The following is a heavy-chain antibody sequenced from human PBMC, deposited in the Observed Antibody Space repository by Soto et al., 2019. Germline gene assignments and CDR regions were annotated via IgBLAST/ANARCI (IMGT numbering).Heavy chain of an antibody. CDR1: GYSFTSYW. J-gene: IGHJ4*02. CDR2: IYPGDSDT. CDR3: ARLRDMIAVAGYFDY. D-gene: IGHD6-19*01. Sequence: PGESLKISCKGSGYSFTSYWIGWVRQMPGKGLEWMGIIYPGDSDTRYSPSFQGQATISADKSISTAYLQWSSLKASDTAMYYCARLRDMIAVAGYFDYWGQGTLVTVSS. V-gene: IGHV5-51*01.